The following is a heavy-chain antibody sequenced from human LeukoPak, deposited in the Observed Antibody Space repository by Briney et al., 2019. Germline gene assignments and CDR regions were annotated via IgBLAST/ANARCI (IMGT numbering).Heavy chain of an antibody. J-gene: IGHJ4*02. CDR3: ARGRPTVTTDY. CDR2: IYTSGTT. Sequence: PSQTLSLTCTVSGGSISSGSYHWSWIRQPAGKGLEWIGRIYTSGTTNYNPSLQSRVTISVNPSKNQFSLKLSSVTAADTAVYYCARGRPTVTTDYWGQGTLVTVSS. V-gene: IGHV4-61*02. CDR1: GGSISSGSYH. D-gene: IGHD4-17*01.